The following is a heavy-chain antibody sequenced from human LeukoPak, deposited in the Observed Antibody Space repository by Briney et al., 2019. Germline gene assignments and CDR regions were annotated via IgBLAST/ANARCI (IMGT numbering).Heavy chain of an antibody. CDR3: ARGRRIVVLPGRGYFDL. J-gene: IGHJ2*01. CDR2: INHSGST. V-gene: IGHV4-34*01. D-gene: IGHD4/OR15-4a*01. CDR1: GGSFSGYY. Sequence: PSETLSLTCAVYGGSFSGYYWSWIRQPPGKGLEWIGEINHSGSTNYNPSLKSRVTISVDTSTNHFSLNIKSVTAADTAMYYCARGRRIVVLPGRGYFDLWGRGTLVTVSS.